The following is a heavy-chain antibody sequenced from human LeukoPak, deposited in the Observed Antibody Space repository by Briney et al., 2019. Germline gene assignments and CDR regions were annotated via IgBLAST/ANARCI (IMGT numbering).Heavy chain of an antibody. D-gene: IGHD3-10*01. V-gene: IGHV4-59*12. CDR2: IYYSGST. J-gene: IGHJ3*02. CDR1: GGSISSYY. Sequence: SETLSLTCTVSGGSISSYYWSWIRQPPGKGLEWIGYIYYSGSTYYNPSLKSRVTISVDTSKNQFSLKLSSVTAADTAVYYCARDRPRPITMVRGVHAFDIWGQGTMVTVSS. CDR3: ARDRPRPITMVRGVHAFDI.